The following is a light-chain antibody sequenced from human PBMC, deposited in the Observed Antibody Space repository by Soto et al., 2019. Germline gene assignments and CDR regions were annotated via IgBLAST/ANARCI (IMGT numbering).Light chain of an antibody. V-gene: IGKV2-30*01. CDR3: MQGTHERFT. CDR1: QSLVYSDGNTY. Sequence: DVVMTQSPLSLPVTLGQPASISCRSSQSLVYSDGNTYLNWFQQRPGQSPRRLIYKVSNRDSGVPERFSGSGSGTDFTLKISRVEAEDVGVYYCMQGTHERFTFGPGTKVDIK. CDR2: KVS. J-gene: IGKJ3*01.